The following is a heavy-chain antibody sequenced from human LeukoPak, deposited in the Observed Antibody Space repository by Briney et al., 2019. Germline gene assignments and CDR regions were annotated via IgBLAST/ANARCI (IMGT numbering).Heavy chain of an antibody. CDR3: ARVGAYYYDSKAEGYDAFDI. CDR1: GYTFTSYG. CDR2: MNPNSGNT. V-gene: IGHV1-8*02. Sequence: GASVKVSCKASGYTFTSYGISWVRQAPGQGLEWMGWMNPNSGNTGYAQKFQGRVTLTRNTSISTAYMELSSLRSEDTAVYYCARVGAYYYDSKAEGYDAFDIWGQGTMVTVSS. D-gene: IGHD3-22*01. J-gene: IGHJ3*02.